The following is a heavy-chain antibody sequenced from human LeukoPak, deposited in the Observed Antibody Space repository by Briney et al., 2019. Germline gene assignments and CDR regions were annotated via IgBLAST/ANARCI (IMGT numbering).Heavy chain of an antibody. J-gene: IGHJ4*02. Sequence: GGSLRHSCAASGFTYSSILLTWVRPAPGKGLDWVSTIRSNGETTYNADSVKGRFTISRDNSKKTLYLQLNSLRVEDTAIYYCAKGQELDDGVFDSWGQGTLVTVSS. V-gene: IGHV3-23*01. D-gene: IGHD1-1*01. CDR2: IRSNGETT. CDR3: AKGQELDDGVFDS. CDR1: GFTYSSIL.